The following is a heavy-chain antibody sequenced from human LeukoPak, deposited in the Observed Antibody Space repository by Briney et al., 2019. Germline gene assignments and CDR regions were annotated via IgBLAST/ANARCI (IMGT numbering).Heavy chain of an antibody. CDR2: INVGNGKT. D-gene: IGHD4-17*01. V-gene: IGHV1-3*01. CDR1: GYSFSDYA. CDR3: ARGRWTATETTYYLDY. J-gene: IGHJ4*02. Sequence: ASVKVSCKASGYSFSDYAIQWVRQAPGQRLEWRGWINVGNGKTKYSQNFQGRGTITRDRSASTAYMELSSLRSEDTSIYYCARGRWTATETTYYLDYWGQGTLVTVSS.